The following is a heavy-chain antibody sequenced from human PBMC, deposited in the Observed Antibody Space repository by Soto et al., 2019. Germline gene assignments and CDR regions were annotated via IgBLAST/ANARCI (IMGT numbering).Heavy chain of an antibody. CDR2: ISYDGGNK. Sequence: GGSLRLSCAASGFTFSSYGIHWVRQAPGKGLEWVAVISYDGGNKHYADSVQGRFTISRDNSKNTLYLQMNSLRAEDTAVYYCAKDTYYLDSSGYYVFDSWGQGT. CDR1: GFTFSSYG. D-gene: IGHD3-22*01. J-gene: IGHJ4*02. V-gene: IGHV3-30*18. CDR3: AKDTYYLDSSGYYVFDS.